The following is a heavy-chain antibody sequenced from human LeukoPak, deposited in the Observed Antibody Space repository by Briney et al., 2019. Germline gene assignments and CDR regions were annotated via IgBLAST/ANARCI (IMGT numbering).Heavy chain of an antibody. CDR2: IKQDGSEK. Sequence: GGSLRLSCAASGFTFSGSWMSWVRQAPGKGLEWVANIKQDGSEKYYVDSVKGRFTISRDNAKNSLYLQMNSLRAEDTAVYYCARDDIVVVPDYWGQGTLVTVSS. D-gene: IGHD2-15*01. J-gene: IGHJ4*02. V-gene: IGHV3-7*01. CDR1: GFTFSGSW. CDR3: ARDDIVVVPDY.